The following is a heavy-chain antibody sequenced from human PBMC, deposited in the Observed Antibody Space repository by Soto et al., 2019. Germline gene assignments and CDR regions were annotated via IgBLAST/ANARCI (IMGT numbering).Heavy chain of an antibody. CDR2: ISYDGSNK. V-gene: IGHV3-30-3*01. Sequence: QVQLVESGGGVVQPGRSLRLSCAASGFTFSSYAMHWVRQAPGKGLEWVAVISYDGSNKYYADSVKGRFTISRDNSKNPLYLQLNSLRAEDTAVYYCARDPLWDTAMVLWYFDLWGRGTLVTVSS. D-gene: IGHD5-18*01. CDR1: GFTFSSYA. CDR3: ARDPLWDTAMVLWYFDL. J-gene: IGHJ2*01.